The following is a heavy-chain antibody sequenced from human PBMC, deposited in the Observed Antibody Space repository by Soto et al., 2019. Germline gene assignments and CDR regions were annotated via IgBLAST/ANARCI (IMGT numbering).Heavy chain of an antibody. CDR3: ARIGYSSSWYIDY. D-gene: IGHD6-13*01. CDR1: GGSISSGGYY. Sequence: QVQLQESGPGLVKPSQTLSLTCTVSGGSISSGGYYWSWIRQHPGKGLEWIGYIYYSGSTYYNPSLMSRVTISVDTSKNPFSLKLSSVTAADTAVYYWARIGYSSSWYIDYCGQGTLVTVSS. CDR2: IYYSGST. V-gene: IGHV4-31*03. J-gene: IGHJ4*02.